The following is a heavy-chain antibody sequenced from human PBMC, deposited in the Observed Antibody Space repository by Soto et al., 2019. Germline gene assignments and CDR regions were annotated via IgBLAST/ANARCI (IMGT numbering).Heavy chain of an antibody. Sequence: ASVQVSCKASGGTFSSYAISWVRQAPGQGLEWMGGIIPIFGTANYAQKFQGRVTITADESTSTAYMELSSLRSEDTAVYYCASRATSGGGFDYWGQGTLVTVSS. CDR1: GGTFSSYA. CDR2: IIPIFGTA. D-gene: IGHD3-10*01. CDR3: ASRATSGGGFDY. V-gene: IGHV1-69*13. J-gene: IGHJ4*02.